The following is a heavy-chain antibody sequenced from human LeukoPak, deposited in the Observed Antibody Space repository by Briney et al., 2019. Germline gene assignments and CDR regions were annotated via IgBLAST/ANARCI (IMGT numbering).Heavy chain of an antibody. CDR3: ARDGNYYDSSGYYYKDPLEDY. V-gene: IGHV1-69*13. CDR2: IIPIFGTA. CDR1: GGTFSSYA. D-gene: IGHD3-22*01. Sequence: GASVKVSCKASGGTFSSYAISWVRQAPGQGLEWMGGIIPIFGTANYAQKFQGRVTITADESTSTAYMELSSLRSEDTAVYYCARDGNYYDSSGYYYKDPLEDYWGQGTLVTVSS. J-gene: IGHJ4*02.